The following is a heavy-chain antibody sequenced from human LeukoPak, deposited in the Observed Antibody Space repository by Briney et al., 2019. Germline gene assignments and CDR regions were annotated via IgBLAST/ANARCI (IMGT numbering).Heavy chain of an antibody. CDR3: ARDPRYYGDPNYFDY. CDR2: INPNSGGT. V-gene: IGHV1-2*02. J-gene: IGHJ4*02. CDR1: GYTFTGYY. D-gene: IGHD4-17*01. Sequence: ASVKVSCKASGYTFTGYYMHWVRQAPGQELEWTGWINPNSGGTNYAQKFQGRVTMTRDTSISTAYMELSRLRSDDTAVYYCARDPRYYGDPNYFDYWGQGTLVTVSS.